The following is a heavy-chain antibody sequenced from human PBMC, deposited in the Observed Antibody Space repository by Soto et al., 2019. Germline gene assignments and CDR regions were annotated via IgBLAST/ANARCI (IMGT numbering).Heavy chain of an antibody. D-gene: IGHD5-12*01. CDR3: AREGMSGYDY. J-gene: IGHJ4*02. V-gene: IGHV4-30-2*01. CDR1: GGSISSGGYS. Sequence: PSETLSLTCAVSGGSISSGGYSWSWIRQPPGKGLEWIGYICHSGSTYYNPSLKSRVTISVDRSKNQFSLKLSSVTAADTAVYYCAREGMSGYDYWGQGTLVTVSS. CDR2: ICHSGST.